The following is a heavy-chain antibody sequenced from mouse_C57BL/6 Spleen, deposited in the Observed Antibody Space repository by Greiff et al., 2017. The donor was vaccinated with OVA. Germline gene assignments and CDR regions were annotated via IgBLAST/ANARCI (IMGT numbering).Heavy chain of an antibody. Sequence: EVKLVESGGGLVQPGGSLKLSCAASGFTFSDYYMYWVRQTPEKRLEWVAYISNGGGSTYYPDTVKGRFTISRDNAKNTLYLQMSRLKSEDTAMYYCARRYDGFDWYFDVWGTGTTVTVSS. D-gene: IGHD2-3*01. J-gene: IGHJ1*03. CDR2: ISNGGGST. CDR3: ARRYDGFDWYFDV. CDR1: GFTFSDYY. V-gene: IGHV5-12*01.